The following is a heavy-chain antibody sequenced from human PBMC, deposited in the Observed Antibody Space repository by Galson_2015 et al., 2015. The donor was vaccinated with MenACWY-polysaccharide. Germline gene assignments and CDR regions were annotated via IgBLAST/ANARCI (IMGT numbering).Heavy chain of an antibody. CDR1: GDSVSGDSVA. D-gene: IGHD1-26*01. CDR2: TFYESTWSN. V-gene: IGHV6-1*01. J-gene: IGHJ3*02. Sequence: CAISGDSVSGDSVAWNWVRQSPSRGLEWLGRTFYESTWSNNYAESVKSRITTNPDTSKNQVSLQLSSVSPEGTAVYYCVRQHHKWQPTAPDAFDIWGQGTMVTVSS. CDR3: VRQHHKWQPTAPDAFDI.